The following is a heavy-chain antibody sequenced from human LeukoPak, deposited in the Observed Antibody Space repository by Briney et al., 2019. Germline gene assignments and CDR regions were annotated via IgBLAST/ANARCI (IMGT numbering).Heavy chain of an antibody. D-gene: IGHD3-10*01. V-gene: IGHV4-59*01. Sequence: AETLSLTCSVSGGSIGNYYWNWIRQPPGKGLEWIGNIYYIGSTNYNPSLKSRVTISVDTSKNQFSLRLTSVTAADAAEYYCARNSGSGTCFDYWGQGTLVTVSS. J-gene: IGHJ4*02. CDR1: GGSIGNYY. CDR3: ARNSGSGTCFDY. CDR2: IYYIGST.